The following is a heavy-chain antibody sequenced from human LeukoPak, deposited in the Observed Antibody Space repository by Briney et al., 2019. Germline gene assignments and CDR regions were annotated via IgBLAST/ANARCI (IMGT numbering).Heavy chain of an antibody. V-gene: IGHV3-30*04. Sequence: PGGSLRLSCAASGFTFSSYAMHWVRQAPGKGLEWVAVISYDGSNKYYADSVKGRFTISRDNSKNTLYLQMNSLRAEDTAVYYCAKGGFGEVFYMDVWGKGTTVTISS. CDR2: ISYDGSNK. J-gene: IGHJ6*03. D-gene: IGHD3-10*01. CDR3: AKGGFGEVFYMDV. CDR1: GFTFSSYA.